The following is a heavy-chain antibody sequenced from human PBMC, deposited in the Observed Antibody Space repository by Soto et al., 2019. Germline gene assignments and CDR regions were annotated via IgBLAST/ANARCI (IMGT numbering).Heavy chain of an antibody. D-gene: IGHD6-13*01. J-gene: IGHJ6*02. CDR3: ARGTGSSWPYYYYGMDV. CDR2: IIPIFGTA. CDR1: GGTFSSYA. Sequence: QVQLVQSGAEVKKPGSSVKVSCKASGGTFSSYAISWVRQAPGQGLEWMGGIIPIFGTANYAQKFQGRVPITADESTSTAYMELGSLRSEDTAVYYCARGTGSSWPYYYYGMDVWGQGTTVTVSS. V-gene: IGHV1-69*12.